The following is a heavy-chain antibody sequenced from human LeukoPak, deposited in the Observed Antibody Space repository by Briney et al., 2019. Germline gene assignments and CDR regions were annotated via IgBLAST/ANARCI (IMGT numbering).Heavy chain of an antibody. CDR3: ARDGKIYGSGSIVYYYGMDV. D-gene: IGHD3-10*01. V-gene: IGHV1-2*04. Sequence: ASVKVSCKASGYTFTGYYMHWVRQAPGQGLEWMGWINPNSGGTNYAQKFQGWVTMTRDTSISTAYMELSRLRSDDTAVYYCARDGKIYGSGSIVYYYGMDVWGQGTTVTVSS. CDR1: GYTFTGYY. CDR2: INPNSGGT. J-gene: IGHJ6*02.